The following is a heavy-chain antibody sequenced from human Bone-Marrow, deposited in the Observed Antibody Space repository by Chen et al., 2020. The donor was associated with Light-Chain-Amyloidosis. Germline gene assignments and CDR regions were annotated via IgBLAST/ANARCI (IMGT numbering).Heavy chain of an antibody. Sequence: GFTFSSYAMHWVRQAPGKGLEWVAVISYDGSNKYYADSVKGRFTISRDNSKNTLYLQMNSLRAEDTAVYYCARGGYYYDSSGYQHPGFSWGYYYYYGMDVWGQGTTVTVSS. CDR1: GFTFSSYA. D-gene: IGHD3-22*01. J-gene: IGHJ6*02. CDR2: ISYDGSNK. CDR3: ARGGYYYDSSGYQHPGFSWGYYYYYGMDV. V-gene: IGHV3-30-3*01.